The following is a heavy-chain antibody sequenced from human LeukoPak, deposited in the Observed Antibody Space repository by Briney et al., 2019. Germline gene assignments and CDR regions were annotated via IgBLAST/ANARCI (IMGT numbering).Heavy chain of an antibody. V-gene: IGHV3-48*03. Sequence: GGSLRHSCAASGFTFSSYEMNWVRQAPGKGLEWVSYISSSGSTIYYADSVKGRFTISRDNAKNSLYLQMNSLRAEDTAVYYCAELGITMIGGVWGKGTAVTISS. CDR3: AELGITMIGGV. CDR2: ISSSGSTI. D-gene: IGHD3-10*02. J-gene: IGHJ6*04. CDR1: GFTFSSYE.